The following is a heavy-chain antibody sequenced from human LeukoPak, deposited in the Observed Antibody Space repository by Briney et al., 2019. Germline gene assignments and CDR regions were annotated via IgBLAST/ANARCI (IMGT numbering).Heavy chain of an antibody. V-gene: IGHV3-23*01. CDR3: ASGQYYDSSGYYYY. Sequence: GGSLRLSCAASVFTFSSYAMSWVRQAPGKGLEWVSAISGSGGSTYYADSVKGRFTISRDNSKNTLYLQMNSLRAEDTAVYYCASGQYYDSSGYYYYWGQGTLVTVSS. J-gene: IGHJ4*02. D-gene: IGHD3-22*01. CDR1: VFTFSSYA. CDR2: ISGSGGST.